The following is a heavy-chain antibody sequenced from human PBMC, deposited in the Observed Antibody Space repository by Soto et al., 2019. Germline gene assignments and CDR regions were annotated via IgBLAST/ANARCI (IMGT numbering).Heavy chain of an antibody. J-gene: IGHJ3*02. CDR1: GYTFASQW. V-gene: IGHV5-51*01. Sequence: GESLKISCKGFGYTFASQWIGWVRQVPGKGLEWMGIIYPGDSDTRYSPSFQGQVTISADKSINTAYLQWSSLKASDTAMYYCARPYWVYAFDIWGQGTMVTVSS. CDR2: IYPGDSDT. CDR3: ARPYWVYAFDI. D-gene: IGHD6-13*01.